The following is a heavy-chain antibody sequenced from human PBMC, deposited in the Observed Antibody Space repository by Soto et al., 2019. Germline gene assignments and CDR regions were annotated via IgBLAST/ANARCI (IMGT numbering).Heavy chain of an antibody. CDR2: IYYSGST. Sequence: PSETLSLTCTVSGGSISSYYWSWIRQPPGKGLEWIGYIYYSGSTNYNPSLKSRVTISVDTSKNQFSLKLSSVTAADTVVYYCAGSVGYCTNGVCYSTRYYYYGMDVWGQGTTVTVSS. CDR3: AGSVGYCTNGVCYSTRYYYYGMDV. J-gene: IGHJ6*02. D-gene: IGHD2-8*01. V-gene: IGHV4-59*01. CDR1: GGSISSYY.